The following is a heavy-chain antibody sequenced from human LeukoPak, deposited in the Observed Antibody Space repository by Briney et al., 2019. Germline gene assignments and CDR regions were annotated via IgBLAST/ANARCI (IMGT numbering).Heavy chain of an antibody. J-gene: IGHJ4*02. Sequence: GASVKVSCKASGYTFTGYYMHWVRQAPGQGLEWMGWINPNSGGTNYAQEFQGRVTMTRDTSISTAYMELSRLRSDDTAVYYCARLHSGSYQPSYFDYWGQGTLVTVSS. D-gene: IGHD3-10*01. CDR1: GYTFTGYY. CDR2: INPNSGGT. CDR3: ARLHSGSYQPSYFDY. V-gene: IGHV1-2*02.